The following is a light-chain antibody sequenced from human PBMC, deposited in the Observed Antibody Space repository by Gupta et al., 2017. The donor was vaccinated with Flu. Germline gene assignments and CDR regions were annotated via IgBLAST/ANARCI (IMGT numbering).Light chain of an antibody. V-gene: IGKV2-30*01. CDR3: RHSKRWAWT. J-gene: IGKJ1*01. CDR1: ESLVYSDGDSY. CDR2: KAS. Sequence: DVVMTQSPLSLSVTLGQPASISCRSSESLVYSDGDSYVSWFHQRPGQSPRRLIYKASNRDSGVPDRISGSGSGTDFTLKISRVEAEDVGFYYCRHSKRWAWTFGQGTKVEI.